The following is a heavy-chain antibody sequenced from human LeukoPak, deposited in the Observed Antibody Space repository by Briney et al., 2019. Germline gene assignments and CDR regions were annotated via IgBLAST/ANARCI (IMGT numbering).Heavy chain of an antibody. J-gene: IGHJ4*02. CDR3: ARAFWGNTPDY. D-gene: IGHD3-16*01. CDR1: GYSISSGYY. V-gene: IGHV4-61*02. CDR2: IYTSGST. Sequence: SETLSLTCTVSGYSISSGYYWSWIRQPAGKGLEWIGRIYTSGSTNYNPSLKSRVTISEDTSKNQFSLKLSSVTAADTAVYYCARAFWGNTPDYWGQGTLVTVSS.